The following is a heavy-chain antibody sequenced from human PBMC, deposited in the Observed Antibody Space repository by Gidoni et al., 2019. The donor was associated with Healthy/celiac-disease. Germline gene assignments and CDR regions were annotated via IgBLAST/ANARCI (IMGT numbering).Heavy chain of an antibody. V-gene: IGHV1-46*01. J-gene: IGHJ6*03. CDR1: GYTFTRYY. CDR2: INPSGGST. Sequence: QVQLVQSGAEVKKPGASVKVSCKASGYTFTRYYMHWVRQAPGQGLEWMGIINPSGGSTSYAQKFQGRVTMTRDTSTSTVYMELSSLRSEDTAVYYCARGSVIVVVPAALWVHYYYYMDVWGKGTTVTVSS. D-gene: IGHD2-2*01. CDR3: ARGSVIVVVPAALWVHYYYYMDV.